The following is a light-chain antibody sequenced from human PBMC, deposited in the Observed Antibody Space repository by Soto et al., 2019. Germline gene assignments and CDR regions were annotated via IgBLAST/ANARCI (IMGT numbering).Light chain of an antibody. CDR1: QTVRNY. V-gene: IGKV3-20*01. CDR3: QQYGGSPLT. Sequence: EIVLTQSPGTRPLSPGERAALSCRTSQTVRNYLAWYQQKPGQAPRLLIYDTYTRATGIPDRFSGSGSGTDFTLTISRLEPEDFAVYYCQQYGGSPLTFGGGTKVDIK. J-gene: IGKJ4*01. CDR2: DTY.